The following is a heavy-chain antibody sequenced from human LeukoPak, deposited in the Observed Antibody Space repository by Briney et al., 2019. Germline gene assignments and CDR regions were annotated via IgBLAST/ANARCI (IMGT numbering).Heavy chain of an antibody. J-gene: IGHJ4*02. CDR2: MNPNSGNT. Sequence: GASVKVSCKASGYTFTSYDINWVRQATGQGLEWMGWMNPNSGNTGYAQKFQGRVTMTRNTSISTAYMELSSLRSEDTAVYYCARGVTIFGVARLPPLGYWGQGTLVTVSS. D-gene: IGHD3-3*01. CDR1: GYTFTSYD. CDR3: ARGVTIFGVARLPPLGY. V-gene: IGHV1-8*01.